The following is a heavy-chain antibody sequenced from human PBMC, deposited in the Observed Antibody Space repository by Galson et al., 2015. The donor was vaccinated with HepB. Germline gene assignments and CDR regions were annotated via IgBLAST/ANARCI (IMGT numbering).Heavy chain of an antibody. V-gene: IGHV3-30*18. D-gene: IGHD4-23*01. CDR2: ISYDGSNK. J-gene: IGHJ4*02. CDR3: AKTYGGNSGFDY. CDR1: GFTFSSYG. Sequence: SLRLSCAASGFTFSSYGMHWVRQAPGKGLEWVAVISYDGSNKYYADSVKGRFTISRDNSKNTLYLQMNSLRAEDTAVYYCAKTYGGNSGFDYWGQGTLVTVSS.